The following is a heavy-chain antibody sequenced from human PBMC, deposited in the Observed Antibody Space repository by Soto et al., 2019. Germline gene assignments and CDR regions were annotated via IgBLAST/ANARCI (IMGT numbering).Heavy chain of an antibody. J-gene: IGHJ5*02. CDR1: GGSIRSGGYH. V-gene: IGHV4-31*03. Sequence: QVQLQESGPGLVKPSQTLSLTCPVSGGSIRSGGYHWSWIRPHPGKGLEWIGYIYYSGSTYYNPSLKSRVTISVDTSKNQFSLKLSSVTAADTAVYYCTRGLSNPGWFDPWGQGTLVTVSS. D-gene: IGHD4-4*01. CDR3: TRGLSNPGWFDP. CDR2: IYYSGST.